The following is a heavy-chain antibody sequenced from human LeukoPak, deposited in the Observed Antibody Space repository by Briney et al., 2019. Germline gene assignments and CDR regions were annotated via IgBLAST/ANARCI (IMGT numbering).Heavy chain of an antibody. V-gene: IGHV3-21*01. Sequence: SGGSLRLSCAASGFTFSSYSMNWVRQAPGKGLEWVSSISSSSSYIYYADSVKGRFTISRDNAKNSLYLQMNSLRAEDTAVYYCARDRTYGDYTAAFDYWGQGTLATVSS. CDR1: GFTFSSYS. D-gene: IGHD4-17*01. CDR3: ARDRTYGDYTAAFDY. CDR2: ISSSSSYI. J-gene: IGHJ4*02.